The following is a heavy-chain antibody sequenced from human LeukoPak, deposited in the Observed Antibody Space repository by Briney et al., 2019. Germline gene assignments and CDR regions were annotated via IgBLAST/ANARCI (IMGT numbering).Heavy chain of an antibody. V-gene: IGHV1-2*02. D-gene: IGHD4-17*01. CDR3: ARARRMHGDYEDY. CDR2: INPNSGGT. J-gene: IGHJ4*02. CDR1: GYTFTGYY. Sequence: GASVKVSFKASGYTFTGYYMHWVRQAPGQGLEWMGWINPNSGGTNYAQKFQGRVTMTRDTSISTAYMELSRLRSDDTAVYYCARARRMHGDYEDYWGQGTLVTVSS.